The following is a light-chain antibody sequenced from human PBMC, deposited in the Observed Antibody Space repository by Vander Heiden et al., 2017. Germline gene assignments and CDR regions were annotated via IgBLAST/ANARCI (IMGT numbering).Light chain of an antibody. J-gene: IGKJ2*03. Sequence: EIVLTQSPGTLSLSPGERATLSCRASQSVSSSFLVWYQQKPGQAPRVLIYGASSRATGIPDRFSGSGSGTDVTLTISRLEPEDFAVYYCQQYGSASYSLGQGTKLEIK. CDR2: GAS. V-gene: IGKV3-20*01. CDR3: QQYGSASYS. CDR1: QSVSSSF.